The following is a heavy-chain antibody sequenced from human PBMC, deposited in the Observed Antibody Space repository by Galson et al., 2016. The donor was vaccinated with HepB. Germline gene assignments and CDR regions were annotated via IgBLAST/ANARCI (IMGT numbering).Heavy chain of an antibody. Sequence: SLRLSCTASGFTFSNYAISWVRQAPGKGLEWVSAISGSCGSTYYADSVQGRYTITRDNSKNTLFLQLNTLRADDTAAYYCGLGQGEMPTIFDFWGQGALVTVSS. CDR3: GLGQGEMPTIFDF. J-gene: IGHJ4*02. CDR1: GFTFSNYA. V-gene: IGHV3-23*01. CDR2: ISGSCGST. D-gene: IGHD3-3*01.